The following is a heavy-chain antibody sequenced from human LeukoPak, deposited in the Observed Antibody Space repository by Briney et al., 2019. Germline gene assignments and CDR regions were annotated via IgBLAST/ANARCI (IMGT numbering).Heavy chain of an antibody. D-gene: IGHD5-24*01. Sequence: SSETLSLTCTVSGVSINSYYWNWIRQPAGKGLEWIGRIYTSGSTNYNPSLKSRVTMSVDTSKNQFSLKLSSVTAADTAVYYCARGVGRGDYGFDIWGQGTMVTVSS. V-gene: IGHV4-4*07. CDR2: IYTSGST. CDR3: ARGVGRGDYGFDI. J-gene: IGHJ3*02. CDR1: GVSINSYY.